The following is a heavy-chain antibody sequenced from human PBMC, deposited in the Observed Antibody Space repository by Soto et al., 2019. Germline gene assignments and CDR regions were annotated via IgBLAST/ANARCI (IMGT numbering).Heavy chain of an antibody. CDR1: GDSITNSHW. V-gene: IGHV4-4*02. Sequence: QVRLQESGPGLVEPSGTLSLTCTVSGDSITNSHWWSWVRQPPGKGLEWIGEVFHSGSTRYNPSLQGRVTISVDKSETQFSLRLTSVTAADTAVYYCAKDPPMDTWGQGILVAVSS. J-gene: IGHJ5*02. CDR3: AKDPPMDT. CDR2: VFHSGST.